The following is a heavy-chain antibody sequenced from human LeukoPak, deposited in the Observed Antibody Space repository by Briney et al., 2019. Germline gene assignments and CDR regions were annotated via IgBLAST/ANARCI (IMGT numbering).Heavy chain of an antibody. Sequence: SETLSLTCTVSGGSISSYYWSWIRQPAGKGLEWIGRIYTSGSTNYNPSLKSRVTMSVDTSKNQFSLKLSSVTAADTAVYYCAREGVVLHRYSWFDPWGQGTLVTVSS. V-gene: IGHV4-4*07. CDR3: AREGVVLHRYSWFDP. CDR1: GGSISSYY. CDR2: IYTSGST. J-gene: IGHJ5*02. D-gene: IGHD2/OR15-2a*01.